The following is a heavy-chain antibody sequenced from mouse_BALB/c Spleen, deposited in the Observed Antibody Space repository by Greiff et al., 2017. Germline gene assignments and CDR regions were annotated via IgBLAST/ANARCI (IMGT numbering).Heavy chain of an antibody. D-gene: IGHD2-4*01. Sequence: EVKLMESGGGLVKPGGSLKLSCAASGFTFSSYAMSWVRQTPEKRLEWVASISSGGSTYYPDSVKGRFTISRDNARNILYLQMSSLRSEDTAMYYCARRGGLAHWYFDVWGAGTTVTVSS. J-gene: IGHJ1*01. V-gene: IGHV5-6-5*01. CDR1: GFTFSSYA. CDR2: ISSGGST. CDR3: ARRGGLAHWYFDV.